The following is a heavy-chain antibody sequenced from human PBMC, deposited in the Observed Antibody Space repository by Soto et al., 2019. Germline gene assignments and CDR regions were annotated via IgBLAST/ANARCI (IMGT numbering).Heavy chain of an antibody. Sequence: PGGSLRLSCAASGFTFTRYSMNWVRQAPGKGLEWVSSISSTTNYIYYGDSMKGRFTISRDNAKNSLYLEMNSRRAEDTAVYYCARESEDLTSNFDCWGQGTLVTVSS. V-gene: IGHV3-21*06. J-gene: IGHJ4*02. CDR2: ISSTTNYI. CDR3: ARESEDLTSNFDC. CDR1: GFTFTRYS.